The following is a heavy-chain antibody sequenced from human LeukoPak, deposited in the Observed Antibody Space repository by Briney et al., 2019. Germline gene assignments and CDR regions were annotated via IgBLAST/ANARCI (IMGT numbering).Heavy chain of an antibody. V-gene: IGHV3-23*01. CDR2: ISGSSSST. CDR1: GFTFSRHG. J-gene: IGHJ4*02. Sequence: GGSLRLSCVASGFTFSRHGMNWVRQAPGKGLEWVSAISGSSSSTYYTDSVKGRFTISRDNSKNTLYLQMNSLIPEDTAVYYCARQYISGQWYFDYWGQGTLVTVSS. CDR3: ARQYISGQWYFDY. D-gene: IGHD5-18*01.